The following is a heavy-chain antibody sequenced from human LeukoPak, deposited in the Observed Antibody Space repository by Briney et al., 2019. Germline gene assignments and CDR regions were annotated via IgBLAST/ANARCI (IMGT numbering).Heavy chain of an antibody. CDR1: GFTFNTYS. D-gene: IGHD3-10*01. CDR2: ISSSSSHI. Sequence: GGSLRLSCAASGFTFNTYSMNWVRQAPGKGLEWVSSISSSSSHIYYADSVKGRFTISRDNAKNSLYLQMNSPRAEDTAVYYCARDASGSYPLYFDYWGQGTLVTVSS. CDR3: ARDASGSYPLYFDY. J-gene: IGHJ4*02. V-gene: IGHV3-21*01.